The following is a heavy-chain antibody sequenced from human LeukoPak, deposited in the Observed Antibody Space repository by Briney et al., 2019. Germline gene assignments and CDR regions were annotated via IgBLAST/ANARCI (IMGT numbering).Heavy chain of an antibody. CDR1: GGSISSSSYY. D-gene: IGHD6-13*01. CDR2: IYYSGST. CDR3: ASHTKYSSSGVDY. V-gene: IGHV4-39*01. Sequence: SETLSLTCTVSGGSISSSSYYWGWIRQPPGKGLEWIGSIYYSGSTYYNPSLKSRVTISVDTSKNQFSLKLSSVTAADTAAYYCASHTKYSSSGVDYWGQGTLVTVSS. J-gene: IGHJ4*02.